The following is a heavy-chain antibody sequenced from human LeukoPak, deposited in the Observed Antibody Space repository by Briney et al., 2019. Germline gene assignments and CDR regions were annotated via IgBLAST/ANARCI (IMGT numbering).Heavy chain of an antibody. V-gene: IGHV4-59*01. J-gene: IGHJ4*02. CDR3: ARARIAARDFDY. Sequence: SETLSLTCTVSGGSISSYYWSWIRQPPGKGLEWIGYIYYSGSTNYNPSLKSRVTISVDTSKNQFSLELSSVTAADTAVYYCARARIAARDFDYWGQGTLVTVSS. CDR1: GGSISSYY. CDR2: IYYSGST. D-gene: IGHD6-6*01.